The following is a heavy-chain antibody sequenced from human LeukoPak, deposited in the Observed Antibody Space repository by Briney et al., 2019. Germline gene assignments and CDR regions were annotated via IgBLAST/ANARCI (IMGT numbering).Heavy chain of an antibody. CDR2: IKSKSDGGTT. J-gene: IGHJ4*02. D-gene: IGHD2-2*01. CDR1: GFTFSSAW. CDR3: STYAASGV. Sequence: GSLRLSCVGSGFTFSSAWMSWVRQTPGKGLEWVGRIKSKSDGGTTDYAALVKGRFTISRDDSKNTVYPQMNSLETEDTAVYYCSTYAASGVWGQGTLVTVSS. V-gene: IGHV3-15*01.